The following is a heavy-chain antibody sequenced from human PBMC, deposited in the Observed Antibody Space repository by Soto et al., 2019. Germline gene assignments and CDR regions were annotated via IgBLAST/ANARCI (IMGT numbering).Heavy chain of an antibody. J-gene: IGHJ5*02. D-gene: IGHD3-22*01. Sequence: SETLSLTCTVSGGSISRGDYYWSWIRQPPGKGLEWIGYMYYSGSTYYNPSLKSRLTISVDTSNNQFSLKLSSVTAADTAVYYCARVGRTYYYDGSRHSCFDPWCQGPLVTV. CDR3: ARVGRTYYYDGSRHSCFDP. CDR1: GGSISRGDYY. V-gene: IGHV4-30-4*01. CDR2: MYYSGST.